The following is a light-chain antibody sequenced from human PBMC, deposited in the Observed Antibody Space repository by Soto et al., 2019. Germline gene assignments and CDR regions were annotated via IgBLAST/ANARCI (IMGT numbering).Light chain of an antibody. CDR1: QNVRSGY. CDR3: QQYGSSIT. J-gene: IGKJ5*01. V-gene: IGKV3-20*01. Sequence: EIVLTQSPGTLSLSPGERATLSCRASQNVRSGYLAWYQQKPGQAPRLLIYGASSRATGIPDRFSGSGSGTDFTLTISRLEPEDFAVYYCQQYGSSITFGQGTRLEIK. CDR2: GAS.